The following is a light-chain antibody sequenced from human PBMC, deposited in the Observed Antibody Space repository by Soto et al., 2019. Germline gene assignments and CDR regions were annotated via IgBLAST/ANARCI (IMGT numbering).Light chain of an antibody. V-gene: IGKV3-15*01. CDR3: QKYNTWPIT. CDR1: QRVSDN. J-gene: IGKJ5*01. Sequence: EVLMTQSPDTLYVSPGERVTLSCRASQRVSDNLAWYQQKPGQVPRLIVYRASTRTLSIPARFSSSESGTEFTLTISSLQSEDFAVYYCQKYNTWPITFGHGTRLAIK. CDR2: RAS.